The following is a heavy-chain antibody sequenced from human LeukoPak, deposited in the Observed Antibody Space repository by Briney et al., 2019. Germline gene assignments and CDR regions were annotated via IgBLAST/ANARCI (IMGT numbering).Heavy chain of an antibody. V-gene: IGHV3-23*01. J-gene: IGHJ4*02. D-gene: IGHD2-21*02. CDR3: AKVRRKGDTNYFDY. Sequence: PGGSLRLSCAASGFTLSSYAMSWVRQAPGKGLEWVSAISGSGGSTYYADSVKGRFTISRDNSKNTLYLQMNSLRAEDTAVYYCAKVRRKGDTNYFDYWGQGTLVTVSS. CDR2: ISGSGGST. CDR1: GFTLSSYA.